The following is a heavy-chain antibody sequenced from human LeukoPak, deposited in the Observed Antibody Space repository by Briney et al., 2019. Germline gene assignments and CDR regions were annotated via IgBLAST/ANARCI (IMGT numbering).Heavy chain of an antibody. CDR3: AAQKRGNYRPYYFDY. CDR2: ISGSGGYT. CDR1: GFTFSNAW. Sequence: PGGSLRLSCAASGFTFSNAWMSWVRQAPGKGLEWVSGISGSGGYTYYADSVKGRFTISRDNSKNTLYLQMNSLRAEDTAVYYCAAQKRGNYRPYYFDYWGQGTLVTVSS. D-gene: IGHD3-16*02. J-gene: IGHJ4*02. V-gene: IGHV3-23*01.